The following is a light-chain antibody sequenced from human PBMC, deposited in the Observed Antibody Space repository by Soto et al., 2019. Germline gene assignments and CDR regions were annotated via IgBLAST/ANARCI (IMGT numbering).Light chain of an antibody. V-gene: IGLV2-8*01. CDR3: SSYGGSNNLV. J-gene: IGLJ2*01. CDR1: SSDVGGYSY. CDR2: EVS. Sequence: QPVLTQPPSASGSPGQSVTISCTGASSDVGGYSYVSWYQQHPGKAPKLMIYEVSKRPSGVPDRFSGSKSGNTASLTVSGLQAEDEADYYCSSYGGSNNLVFGGGTKLTVL.